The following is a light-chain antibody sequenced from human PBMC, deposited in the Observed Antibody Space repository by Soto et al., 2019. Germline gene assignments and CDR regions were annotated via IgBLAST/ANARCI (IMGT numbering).Light chain of an antibody. CDR3: QQYGSSPPT. Sequence: EIVLTQSPGTLSLSPGERATLSCRASQSVSSNYLAWYQRKPGQAPRLLIYGASNRATGIPNRFSGSGSGTDFTLTITRLEPEDFVVYYCQQYGSSPPTFGQGPTVEI. CDR1: QSVSSNY. CDR2: GAS. V-gene: IGKV3-20*01. J-gene: IGKJ1*01.